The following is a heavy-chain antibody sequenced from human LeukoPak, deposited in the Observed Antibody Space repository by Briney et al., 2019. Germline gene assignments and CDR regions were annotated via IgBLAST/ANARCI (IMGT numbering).Heavy chain of an antibody. CDR1: GFTFSDYF. D-gene: IGHD6-13*01. CDR2: ISGRGNYV. V-gene: IGHV3-11*06. Sequence: GGSLRLSCAAPGFTFSDYFMSWVRQAPGKGLEWLSYISGRGNYVDYAESLEGRITISRDNAKNSLYLQMNSLRAEDTAVYYCARSGIGATEIDYWGQGTLVTVSS. J-gene: IGHJ4*02. CDR3: ARSGIGATEIDY.